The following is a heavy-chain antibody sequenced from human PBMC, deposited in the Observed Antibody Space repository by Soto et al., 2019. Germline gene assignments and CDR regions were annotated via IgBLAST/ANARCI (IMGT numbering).Heavy chain of an antibody. CDR3: TTVAIYDFWSGYKNYYFDY. J-gene: IGHJ4*02. V-gene: IGHV3-15*07. D-gene: IGHD3-3*01. CDR1: GFTFSNAW. CDR2: IKSKTDGGTT. Sequence: LRLSCAASGFTFSNAWMNWVRQAPGKGLEWVGRIKSKTDGGTTDYAAPVKGRFTISRDDSKNTLYLQMNSLKTEDTAVYYCTTVAIYDFWSGYKNYYFDYWGQGTLVTVSS.